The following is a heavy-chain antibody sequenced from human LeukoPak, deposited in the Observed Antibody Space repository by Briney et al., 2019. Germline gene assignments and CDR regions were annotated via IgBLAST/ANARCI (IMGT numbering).Heavy chain of an antibody. CDR1: GGSISSSSYY. CDR3: ARVHSSGEYQTYTRYYYAMDV. J-gene: IGHJ6*02. Sequence: SETLSPTCTVSGGSISSSSYYWGWIRQPPGKGLEWIGSIYYSENTYYSPSLKSRVTMSLDMPKNQFSLTLSSVTAADTAVYYCARVHSSGEYQTYTRYYYAMDVWGQGTTVTVSS. CDR2: IYYSENT. V-gene: IGHV4-39*07. D-gene: IGHD6-19*01.